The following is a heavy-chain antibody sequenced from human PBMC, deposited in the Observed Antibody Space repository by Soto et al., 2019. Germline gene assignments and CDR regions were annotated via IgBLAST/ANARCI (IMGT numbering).Heavy chain of an antibody. J-gene: IGHJ4*02. CDR1: GGSISNYY. CDR2: LYYSGST. CDR3: VGSGYSPFDY. D-gene: IGHD3-22*01. V-gene: IGHV4-59*08. Sequence: PSETLSLTCSVSGGSISNYYWSWVRQPPGKGLEWIGCLYYSGSTYYNPSLKSRLTISVDTSKNQFSLKLSSVTAADTAVYYCVGSGYSPFDYWGQGTLVTVS.